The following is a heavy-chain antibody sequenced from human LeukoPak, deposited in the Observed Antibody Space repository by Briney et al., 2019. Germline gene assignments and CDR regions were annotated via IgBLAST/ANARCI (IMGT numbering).Heavy chain of an antibody. CDR3: AEVVGSSWFHFDY. Sequence: GGPLRLSCAASGFTFSSYAMSWVRQAPGKGLEWVSAISGSGGSTYYADSVKGRFTISRDNSKNTLYLQMNSLRAEDTAVYYCAEVVGSSWFHFDYWGQGTLVTVPS. D-gene: IGHD6-13*01. CDR1: GFTFSSYA. J-gene: IGHJ4*02. CDR2: ISGSGGST. V-gene: IGHV3-23*01.